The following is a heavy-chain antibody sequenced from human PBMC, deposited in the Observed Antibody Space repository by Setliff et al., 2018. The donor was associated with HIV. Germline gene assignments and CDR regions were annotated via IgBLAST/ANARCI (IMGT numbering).Heavy chain of an antibody. D-gene: IGHD6-13*01. Sequence: WASVKVSCKVSGFTFTDHFIHWVRQAPGKGLEWMGLIDPEDEKTIYAEKFQGRVTITADTSTNLVYMDLSGLRSEDTAIYYCAALASAHPFDYWGQGTLVTVSS. CDR1: GFTFTDHF. V-gene: IGHV1-69-2*01. J-gene: IGHJ4*01. CDR3: AALASAHPFDY. CDR2: IDPEDEKT.